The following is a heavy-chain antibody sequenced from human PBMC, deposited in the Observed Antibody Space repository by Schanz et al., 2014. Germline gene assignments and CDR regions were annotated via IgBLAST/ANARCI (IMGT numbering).Heavy chain of an antibody. CDR1: GYTFTSYD. CDR3: VRDAGWAFGDYHGMDV. J-gene: IGHJ6*02. V-gene: IGHV1-18*01. Sequence: QVQLVQSGAEVKKPGASVRLSCEASGYTFTSYDINWVRQAPGQGLEWMGWISVYHGHTNYAEKGHGRVTMTTDTSTSTAYMELRSLISDDTAVYYCVRDAGWAFGDYHGMDVWGQGTSVTVSS. D-gene: IGHD3-10*01. CDR2: ISVYHGHT.